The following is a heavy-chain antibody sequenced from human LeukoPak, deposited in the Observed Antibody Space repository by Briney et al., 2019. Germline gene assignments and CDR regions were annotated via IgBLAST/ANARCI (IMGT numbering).Heavy chain of an antibody. J-gene: IGHJ6*03. CDR2: INWNGGST. D-gene: IGHD3-16*01. Sequence: GGSLRLSCAASGFTFSNACMSWVRQAPGKGLEWVSGINWNGGSTGYADSVKGRFTISRDNAKNSLYLQMNSLRPEDTAVYYCAKDQGGNYYDYMDVWGEGTTVTVSS. V-gene: IGHV3-20*04. CDR1: GFTFSNAC. CDR3: AKDQGGNYYDYMDV.